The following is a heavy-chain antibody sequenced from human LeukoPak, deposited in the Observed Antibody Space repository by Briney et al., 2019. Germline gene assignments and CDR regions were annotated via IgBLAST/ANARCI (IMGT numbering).Heavy chain of an antibody. V-gene: IGHV4-59*11. CDR2: IHNSGST. J-gene: IGHJ4*02. CDR3: ALSGYGSADY. Sequence: KPSETLSLTCTVSGDSISSHSWSWIRLPPGKGLEWIGYIHNSGSTSYNPSLESRVTIARDTSKNQFSLKMTSVTAADTAVYYCALSGYGSADYWGQGTLVTVSS. D-gene: IGHD3-10*01. CDR1: GDSISSHS.